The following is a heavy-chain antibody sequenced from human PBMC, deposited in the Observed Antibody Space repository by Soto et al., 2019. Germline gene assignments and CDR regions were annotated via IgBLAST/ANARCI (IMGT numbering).Heavy chain of an antibody. CDR3: ARVRGQNHMDV. Sequence: EVQLVESGGGLVQPGGSLRLSCAASGFTFSTYSMNWVRQAPGKGLEWVSFISGSGDIRYYADSVKGRFTISRDNAKNSLYLQMYSLGDDDTAVYYCARVRGQNHMDVWGQGTTVTVSS. J-gene: IGHJ6*02. CDR2: ISGSGDIR. V-gene: IGHV3-48*02. CDR1: GFTFSTYS.